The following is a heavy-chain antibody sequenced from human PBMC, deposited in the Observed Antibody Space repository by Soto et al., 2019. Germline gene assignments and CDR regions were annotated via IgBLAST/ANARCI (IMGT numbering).Heavy chain of an antibody. V-gene: IGHV3-66*01. CDR3: ARGRSLVSRHYYYYYYMDV. Sequence: EVQLVESGGGLVQPGGSLRLSCAASGFTVSSNYMSWVRQAPGKGLERVSVIYSGGSTYYADSVKGRFTISRDNSKNTLYLQMNSLRAEDTAVYYCARGRSLVSRHYYYYYYMDVWGKGTTVTVSS. J-gene: IGHJ6*03. CDR2: IYSGGST. CDR1: GFTVSSNY.